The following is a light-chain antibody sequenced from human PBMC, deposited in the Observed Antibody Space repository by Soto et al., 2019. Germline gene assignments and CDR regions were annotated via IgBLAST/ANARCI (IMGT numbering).Light chain of an antibody. CDR1: STDVGGYNY. V-gene: IGLV2-14*01. CDR3: SSYTSDSTMV. J-gene: IGLJ3*02. Sequence: QSVLTQRASVSGSPGQSIAISCTGTSTDVGGYNYVSWYQQHPGKAPKLMIYEVSNRPSGVSNRFSGAKSGNTASLTISGLQAEDEADYYCSSYTSDSTMVFGGGTKVTVL. CDR2: EVS.